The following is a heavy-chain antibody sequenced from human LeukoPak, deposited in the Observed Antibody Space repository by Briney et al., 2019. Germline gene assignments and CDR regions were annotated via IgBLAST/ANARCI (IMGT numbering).Heavy chain of an antibody. D-gene: IGHD3-22*01. V-gene: IGHV1-2*02. J-gene: IGHJ4*02. CDR3: ARDERYDSSGYPFDC. CDR1: GYTFTSYY. CDR2: INPNSGGT. Sequence: ASVKVSCKASGYTFTSYYMHWVRQAPGQGLEWMGWINPNSGGTNYAQKFQGRVTMTRDTSISTAYMELTRLRSDDTAVYYCARDERYDSSGYPFDCWGQGTLVTVSS.